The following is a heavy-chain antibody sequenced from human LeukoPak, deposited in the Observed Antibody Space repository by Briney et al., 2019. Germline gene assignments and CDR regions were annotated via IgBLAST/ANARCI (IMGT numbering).Heavy chain of an antibody. J-gene: IGHJ5*02. D-gene: IGHD2-15*01. CDR3: ARDGDYCSGGSCYHWFDP. CDR2: MNPNSGNT. CDR1: GYIFTSYD. Sequence: GASVKVSCKASGYIFTSYDINWVRQATGQGPEWMGWMNPNSGNTDYAQKFQGRVTITRNTSTSTAYMELSSLGSEDTAVYYCARDGDYCSGGSCYHWFDPWGQGTLVTVSS. V-gene: IGHV1-8*03.